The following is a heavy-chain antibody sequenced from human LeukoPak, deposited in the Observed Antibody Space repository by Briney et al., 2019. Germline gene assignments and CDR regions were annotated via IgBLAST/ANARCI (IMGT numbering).Heavy chain of an antibody. CDR1: GFTFSSYS. CDR3: ASSTSYYYGSGSFYGMDV. J-gene: IGHJ6*04. CDR2: ISSSSSYI. Sequence: GGSLRHSCAASGFTFSSYSMNWVRQAPGKGLEWVSSISSSSSYIYYADSVKGRFTISRDNAKNSLYLQMNSLRAEDTAVYYCASSTSYYYGSGSFYGMDVWGKGTTVTVSS. V-gene: IGHV3-21*01. D-gene: IGHD3-10*01.